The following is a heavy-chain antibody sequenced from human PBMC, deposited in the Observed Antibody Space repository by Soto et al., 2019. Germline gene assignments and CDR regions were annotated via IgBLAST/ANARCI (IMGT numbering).Heavy chain of an antibody. CDR2: ISGSGDST. D-gene: IGHD6-6*01. CDR1: GFTFSSYA. V-gene: IGHV3-23*01. Sequence: QLLESGGGLVPPGGSLRLSCAASGFTFSSYAMSWVRQAPGKGLEWVSAISGSGDSTYYADSVKGRFTISRDNSKNTLYLQMNSLRAEDTAVYYCAKFGSSSSYAAGDFDYWGQGTLVTVSS. J-gene: IGHJ4*02. CDR3: AKFGSSSSYAAGDFDY.